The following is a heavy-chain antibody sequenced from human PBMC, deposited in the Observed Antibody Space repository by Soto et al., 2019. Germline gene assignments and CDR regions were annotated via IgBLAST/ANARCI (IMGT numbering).Heavy chain of an antibody. D-gene: IGHD3-10*01. CDR3: ARYGFRDYYYYYMDV. V-gene: IGHV4-59*01. CDR1: GGSISSYY. J-gene: IGHJ6*03. Sequence: SETLSLTCTVSGGSISSYYWSWIRQPPGKGLEWIGYIYYSGSTNYNPSLKSRVTISVDTSKNQFSLKLSSVTAADTAVYYCARYGFRDYYYYYMDVWGKGTTVTVS. CDR2: IYYSGST.